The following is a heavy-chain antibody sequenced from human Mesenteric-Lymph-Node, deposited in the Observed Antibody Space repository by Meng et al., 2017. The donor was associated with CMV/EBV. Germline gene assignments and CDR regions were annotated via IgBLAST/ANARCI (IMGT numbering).Heavy chain of an antibody. Sequence: ASGSPFTSYAMHWVRQAPGQGLEWMGWIHTNTGNPTYAQGFTGRFVFSLDTSVSTAYLQISSLKAEDTAVYYCARRTAAGAGWYFDLWGRGTLVTVSS. D-gene: IGHD6-13*01. V-gene: IGHV7-4-1*02. CDR3: ARRTAAGAGWYFDL. J-gene: IGHJ2*01. CDR2: IHTNTGNP. CDR1: GSPFTSYA.